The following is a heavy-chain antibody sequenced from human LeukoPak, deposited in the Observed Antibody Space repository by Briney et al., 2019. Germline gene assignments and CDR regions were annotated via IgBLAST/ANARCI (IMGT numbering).Heavy chain of an antibody. V-gene: IGHV3-20*04. Sequence: GGSLRLSCAASGFTFDDCGMSWVRQAPGKGLEWVSGINWNGGSTGYADSVKGRFTISRDNAKNSLYLQMNSLRAEDTALYYCARGGRQWLVSDFDYWGQGTLVTVSS. CDR1: GFTFDDCG. J-gene: IGHJ4*02. D-gene: IGHD6-19*01. CDR2: INWNGGST. CDR3: ARGGRQWLVSDFDY.